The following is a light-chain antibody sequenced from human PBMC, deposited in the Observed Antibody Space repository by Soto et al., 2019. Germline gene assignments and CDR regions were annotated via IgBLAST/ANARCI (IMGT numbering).Light chain of an antibody. V-gene: IGLV2-11*01. Sequence: QSVLTQPRSVSGSPGQSVTISCTGTSSDVGGYNYVSWYQQHPGKAPKLMIYDVNKWPSGVPHRFSGSKSGNTASLTISGLQAEDEADYHCCSYVGSHTPWVFGGGTKLTVL. CDR3: CSYVGSHTPWV. J-gene: IGLJ3*02. CDR1: SSDVGGYNY. CDR2: DVN.